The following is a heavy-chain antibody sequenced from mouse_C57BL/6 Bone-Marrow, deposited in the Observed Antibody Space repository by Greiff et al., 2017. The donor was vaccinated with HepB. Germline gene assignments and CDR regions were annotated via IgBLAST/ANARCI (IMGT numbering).Heavy chain of an antibody. CDR2: ISSGSSTI. CDR1: GFTFSDYG. J-gene: IGHJ4*01. V-gene: IGHV5-17*01. D-gene: IGHD1-1*01. Sequence: EVKLEESGGGLVKPGGSLKLSCAASGFTFSDYGMHWVRQAPEKGLEWVAYISSGSSTIYYADTVKGRFTISRDNAKNTLFLQMTSLRSEDTAMYYCARFITTAYYAMDYWGQGTSVTVSS. CDR3: ARFITTAYYAMDY.